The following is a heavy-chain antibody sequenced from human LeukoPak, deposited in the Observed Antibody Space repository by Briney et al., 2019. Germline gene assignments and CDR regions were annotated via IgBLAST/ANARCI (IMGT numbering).Heavy chain of an antibody. CDR2: ISSGSSYI. J-gene: IGHJ4*02. CDR1: GFTFSAYP. V-gene: IGHV3-21*01. Sequence: GGSLRLSCAASGFTFSAYPMNWVRQAPGKGLEWVSSISSGSSYIYYADSMKGRFTISRDNAKNSLFLQMNSLRTEDTAVYYCARDNKGLTVIDYWGQGTLVTVSS. CDR3: ARDNKGLTVIDY. D-gene: IGHD4-17*01.